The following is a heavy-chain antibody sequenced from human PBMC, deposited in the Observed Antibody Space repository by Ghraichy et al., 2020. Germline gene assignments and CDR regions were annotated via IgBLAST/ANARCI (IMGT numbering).Heavy chain of an antibody. Sequence: SGPTLVKPTQTLTLTCTFSGFSLNTTEVSVGWIRQPPGKALEWLAHIYWSDDERYNRSLKNRLTITKDTSKNQVVLRMTNMDPVDTATYYCAHRPNGGYFDWLSNMVSFQHWGQGTLVTVSS. V-gene: IGHV2-5*01. CDR3: AHRPNGGYFDWLSNMVSFQH. CDR2: IYWSDDE. D-gene: IGHD3-9*01. CDR1: GFSLNTTEVS. J-gene: IGHJ1*01.